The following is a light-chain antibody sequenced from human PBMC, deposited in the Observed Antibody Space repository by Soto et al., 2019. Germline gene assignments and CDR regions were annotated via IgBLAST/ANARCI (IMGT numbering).Light chain of an antibody. CDR2: AAS. CDR3: LQDYGDSWT. J-gene: IGKJ1*01. Sequence: QMTQSPSSLSASVGEKIIITCRASRGVGSDVSWYQQKPGQAPKLLIYAASNLYTGVPSRFSGSRSVTEFTLTISSLQPEDFASYYCLQDYGDSWTFGQGTKVEIE. V-gene: IGKV1-6*01. CDR1: RGVGSD.